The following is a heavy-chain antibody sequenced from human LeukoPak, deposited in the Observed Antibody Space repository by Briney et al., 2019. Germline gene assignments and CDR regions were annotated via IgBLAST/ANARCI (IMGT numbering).Heavy chain of an antibody. D-gene: IGHD6-13*01. Sequence: GSSVKVSCKASGGTFSSYAISWVRQAPGQGLEWMGRIIPILGIANYAQKFQGRVTITADKSTSTAYMELSRLRSDDTAVYYCARRGSAGGRCFDAWGQGILVTVSS. CDR3: ARRGSAGGRCFDA. CDR2: IIPILGIA. V-gene: IGHV1-69*04. J-gene: IGHJ4*02. CDR1: GGTFSSYA.